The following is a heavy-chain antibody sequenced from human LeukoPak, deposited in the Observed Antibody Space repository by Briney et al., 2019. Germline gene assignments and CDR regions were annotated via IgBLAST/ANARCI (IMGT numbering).Heavy chain of an antibody. D-gene: IGHD6-13*01. CDR3: ARVAAAGTYGWFDP. CDR2: IYTSGST. CDR1: GGSISSSRYY. Sequence: SETLSLTCTVSGGSISSSRYYWGWIRQPAGKGLEWIGRIYTSGSTNYNPSLKSRVTMSVDTSKNQFSLKLSSVTAADTAVYYCARVAAAGTYGWFDPWGQGTLVTVSS. V-gene: IGHV4-61*02. J-gene: IGHJ5*02.